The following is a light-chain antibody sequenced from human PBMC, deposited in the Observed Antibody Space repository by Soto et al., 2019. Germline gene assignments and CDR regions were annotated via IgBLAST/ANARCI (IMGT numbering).Light chain of an antibody. CDR1: QSISSW. CDR3: QQYNSYPYT. CDR2: KAS. V-gene: IGKV1-5*03. J-gene: IGKJ2*01. Sequence: DIQMTQSPSTLSASVGDRVTITCRASQSISSWLAWYQQKPGKAPKLLIYKASSLESGVPSRFSGSGSRTEFTLTISSLQPDDFGTYYCQQYNSYPYTFGQGTKLEIK.